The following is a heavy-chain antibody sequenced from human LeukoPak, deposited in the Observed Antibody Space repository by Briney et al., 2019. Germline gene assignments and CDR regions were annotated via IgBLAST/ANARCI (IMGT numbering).Heavy chain of an antibody. D-gene: IGHD5-18*01. CDR3: ARAGRGYSYGSWAFDI. Sequence: SETLSLTCSVSGGSISNYYWTWIRQPPGKGLEWIGYISYSGTTNYNPSLKSRVTISVDTSKNQFSLKLSSVTAADTAVYYCARAGRGYSYGSWAFDIWGQGTMVTVSS. CDR2: ISYSGTT. CDR1: GGSISNYY. V-gene: IGHV4-59*12. J-gene: IGHJ3*02.